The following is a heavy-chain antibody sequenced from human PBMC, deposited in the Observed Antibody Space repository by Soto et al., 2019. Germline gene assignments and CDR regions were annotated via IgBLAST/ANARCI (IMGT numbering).Heavy chain of an antibody. V-gene: IGHV4-30-2*01. D-gene: IGHD4-17*01. CDR3: ARVGDYKYYYYGMDV. Sequence: SETLSLTRAVSGGSISSGGYSCSWIRKPPGKGLEWIGYIFHSGSTYYNPSLKSRVTISVDRSKNQFSLKLSSVTAADTAVYYCARVGDYKYYYYGMDVWGQGTTVTVSS. CDR1: GGSISSGGYS. CDR2: IFHSGST. J-gene: IGHJ6*02.